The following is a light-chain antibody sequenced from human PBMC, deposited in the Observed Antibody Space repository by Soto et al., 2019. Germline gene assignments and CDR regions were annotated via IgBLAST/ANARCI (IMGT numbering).Light chain of an antibody. CDR2: YDD. CDR1: SSNIGKNA. CDR3: AAWDDSLNGVV. Sequence: QPVLTQPPSVSEAPRQRVTISCSGSSSNIGKNAVAWYQQLPGEAPKLLIYYDDLLPSGVSDRFSGSKSGTSASLAISGLQSEDEADYYCAAWDDSLNGVVFGGGTKLTVL. J-gene: IGLJ2*01. V-gene: IGLV1-36*01.